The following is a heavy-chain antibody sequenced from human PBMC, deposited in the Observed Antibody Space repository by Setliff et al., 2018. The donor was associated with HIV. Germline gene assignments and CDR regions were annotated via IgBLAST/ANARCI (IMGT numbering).Heavy chain of an antibody. CDR3: ARQVGNKVLFDS. CDR1: GDSISSYY. D-gene: IGHD7-27*01. CDR2: IYYSGST. Sequence: LSLTFTVSGDSISSYYWSWIRQPPGKGLEWIGYIYYSGSTNYNPSLKSRVTISVDTSKNQLSLKLSSVTAADTAVYYCARQVGNKVLFDSWGQGTLVTVSS. J-gene: IGHJ4*02. V-gene: IGHV4-59*01.